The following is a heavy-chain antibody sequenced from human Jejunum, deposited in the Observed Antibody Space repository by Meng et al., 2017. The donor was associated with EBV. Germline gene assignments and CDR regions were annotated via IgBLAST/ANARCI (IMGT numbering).Heavy chain of an antibody. V-gene: IGHV4-61*01. J-gene: IGHJ4*02. Sequence: QLRASGPGRAKAPDPPALTCTVSGGSVNSGNVYWSWIRQPQGKGLEWIGYIYYSGSTNYIPSLKSRVTISLDTSKNQFSLKLSSVTAADTAVYYCAGLRYSGYDRAFDYWGQGALVTVSS. CDR3: AGLRYSGYDRAFDY. D-gene: IGHD5-12*01. CDR2: IYYSGST. CDR1: GGSVNSGNVY.